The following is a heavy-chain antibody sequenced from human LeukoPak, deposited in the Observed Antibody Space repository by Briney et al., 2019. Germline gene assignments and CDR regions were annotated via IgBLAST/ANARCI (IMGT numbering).Heavy chain of an antibody. D-gene: IGHD3-22*01. Sequence: SETLSLTCTVSGVSIGSSSYYWGWIRQPPGKGLEWIGSVFRTGSTYYSPSLMSRVTISVDTSKNQFSLNLSSVTAADTAVYFCARAPHFFDTSGSRYYFDYWGQGALVTVSS. CDR2: VFRTGST. CDR1: GVSIGSSSYY. CDR3: ARAPHFFDTSGSRYYFDY. V-gene: IGHV4-39*07. J-gene: IGHJ4*02.